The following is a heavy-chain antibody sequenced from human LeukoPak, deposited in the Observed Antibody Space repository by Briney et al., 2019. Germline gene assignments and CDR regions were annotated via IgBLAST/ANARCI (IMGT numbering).Heavy chain of an antibody. J-gene: IGHJ4*02. D-gene: IGHD6-19*01. V-gene: IGHV3-43D*04. CDR1: XFTXXXYA. CDR2: ISWDGGST. Sequence: AAXXFTXXXYAMHWVRQAPGKGLEWVSLISWDGGSTYYADSVKGRFTISRDNSKNSLYLQMNSLRAEDTALYYCAKDIFPQYKGIAVAGLFDYWGQGTLVTVSS. CDR3: AKDIFPQYKGIAVAGLFDY.